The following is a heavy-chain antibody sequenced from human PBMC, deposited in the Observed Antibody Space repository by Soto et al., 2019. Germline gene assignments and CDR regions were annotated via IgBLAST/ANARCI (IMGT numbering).Heavy chain of an antibody. J-gene: IGHJ4*02. CDR3: AKDFGINWYYFDC. CDR2: ISYDGSDK. V-gene: IGHV3-30*18. CDR1: GFTFRSHG. D-gene: IGHD1-1*01. Sequence: PGGSLRLSCAASGFTFRSHGMHWVRQAPGKGLEWLTLISYDGSDKYYADTVKGRFTISRDNSKNMLYLQMNSLGAEDTAVYYCAKDFGINWYYFDCWGQGTLVTVSS.